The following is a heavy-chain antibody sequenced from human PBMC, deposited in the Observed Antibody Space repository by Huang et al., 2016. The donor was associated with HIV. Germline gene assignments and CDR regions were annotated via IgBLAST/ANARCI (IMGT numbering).Heavy chain of an antibody. Sequence: EVQLVQSGAEVKKPGESLKISCKGSGYSFTSNWIGGVRQMPGKGLELMVMIVPGDPDTRYSPSVQGQVTISADKSSTTAYLQWSSLKASDTAMYYCTRLSSDGKNYFDPWGQGSLVTVSS. D-gene: IGHD1-7*01. V-gene: IGHV5-51*03. CDR1: GYSFTSNW. J-gene: IGHJ5*02. CDR2: IVPGDPDT. CDR3: TRLSSDGKNYFDP.